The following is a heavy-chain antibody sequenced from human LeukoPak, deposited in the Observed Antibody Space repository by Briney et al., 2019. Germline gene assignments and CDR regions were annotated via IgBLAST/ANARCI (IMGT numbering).Heavy chain of an antibody. Sequence: ASVKVSCKASGYTFTSYGISWVRQAPGQGLEWMGWISAYNGNTNYAQKLQGRVTMTTDTSTSTAYMELRSLRPDDTAVYYCARVGDDYGGKKRAFDIWGQGTMVTVSS. J-gene: IGHJ3*02. CDR1: GYTFTSYG. CDR3: ARVGDDYGGKKRAFDI. CDR2: ISAYNGNT. V-gene: IGHV1-18*01. D-gene: IGHD4-23*01.